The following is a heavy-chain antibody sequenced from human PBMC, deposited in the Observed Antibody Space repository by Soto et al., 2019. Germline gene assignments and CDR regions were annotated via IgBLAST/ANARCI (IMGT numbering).Heavy chain of an antibody. CDR2: INPNSGGT. J-gene: IGHJ4*02. Sequence: ASVKVSCKASGYTFTGYYMHWVRQAPGQGLERMGWINPNSGGTNYAQKFQGWVTMTRDTSISTAYMELSRLRSDDTAVYYCAREGVVSVMIVVGPCDYFAYCGQGTLVTVSS. V-gene: IGHV1-2*04. D-gene: IGHD3-22*01. CDR3: AREGVVSVMIVVGPCDYFAY. CDR1: GYTFTGYY.